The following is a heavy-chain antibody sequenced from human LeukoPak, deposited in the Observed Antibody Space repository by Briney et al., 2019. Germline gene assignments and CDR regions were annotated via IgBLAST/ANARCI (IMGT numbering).Heavy chain of an antibody. V-gene: IGHV3-7*01. CDR2: IKQDGSEK. D-gene: IGHD6-13*01. CDR3: ARGKPAYSSSWSAEYFQH. Sequence: GGSLRLSCAASGFTFSSYWMSWVRQAPGKGLEWVANIKQDGSEKYYVDSVKGRFTISRDNAKNSLYLQMNSLRAEDTAVYYCARGKPAYSSSWSAEYFQHWGQGTLVTASS. CDR1: GFTFSSYW. J-gene: IGHJ1*01.